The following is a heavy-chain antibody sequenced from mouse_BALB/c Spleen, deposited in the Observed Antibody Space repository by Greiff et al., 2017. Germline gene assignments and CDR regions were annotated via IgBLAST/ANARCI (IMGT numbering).Heavy chain of an antibody. V-gene: IGHV1-14*01. CDR2: INPYNDGT. CDR3: AREVYYDYYFDY. D-gene: IGHD2-4*01. Sequence: EVQRVESGPELVKPGASVKMSCKASGYTFTSYVMHWVKQKPGQGLEWIGYINPYNDGTKYNEKFKGKATLTSDKSSSTAYMELSSLTSEDSAVYYCAREVYYDYYFDYWGQGTTLTVSS. CDR1: GYTFTSYV. J-gene: IGHJ2*01.